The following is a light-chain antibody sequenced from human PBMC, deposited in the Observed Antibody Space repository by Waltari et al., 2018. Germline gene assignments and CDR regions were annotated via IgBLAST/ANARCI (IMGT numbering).Light chain of an antibody. V-gene: IGLV1-44*01. CDR1: SSNIGSNT. CDR2: SNN. CDR3: AAWDDSLNGRWV. Sequence: QSVLTQPPSASGTPGQRVTISCSGRSSNIGSNTVNWYQQLPGTAPKLLIYSNNQPPSGVPDRFSGSKSGTAAALAISGLQSEDEADYYCAAWDDSLNGRWVFGGGTKLTVL. J-gene: IGLJ3*02.